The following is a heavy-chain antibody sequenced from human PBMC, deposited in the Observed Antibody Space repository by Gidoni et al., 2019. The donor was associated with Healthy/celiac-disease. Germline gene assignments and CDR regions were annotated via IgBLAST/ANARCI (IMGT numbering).Heavy chain of an antibody. Sequence: QVQLVQSGAEVKKPGASVKVSCKASGSTFTSYYMHWVRQAPGQGLEWMGIINPSGGSTSYAQKFQGRVTMTRDMSTSTVYMELSSLRSEDTAVYYCARGRRIWGSYRYGDFDYWGQGTLVTVSS. J-gene: IGHJ4*02. CDR3: ARGRRIWGSYRYGDFDY. D-gene: IGHD3-16*02. CDR2: INPSGGST. CDR1: GSTFTSYY. V-gene: IGHV1-46*01.